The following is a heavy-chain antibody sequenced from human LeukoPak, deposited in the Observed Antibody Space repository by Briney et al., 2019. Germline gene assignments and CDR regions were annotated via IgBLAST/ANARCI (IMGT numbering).Heavy chain of an antibody. CDR1: GFSLSTSGMC. Sequence: SGPTLVNPTQTLTLTCTFSGFSLSTSGMCVSWIRQPPGKALEWLARIDWDDDKYYTTSLKTRLTISKDTSKNQVVLTMTNMDPVDTATYYCARDISAAVAIALDYWGQGTLVTVTS. J-gene: IGHJ4*02. CDR3: ARDISAAVAIALDY. D-gene: IGHD6-13*01. V-gene: IGHV2-70*11. CDR2: IDWDDDK.